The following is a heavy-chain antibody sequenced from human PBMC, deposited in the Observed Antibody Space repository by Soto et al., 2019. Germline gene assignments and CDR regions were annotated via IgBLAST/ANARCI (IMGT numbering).Heavy chain of an antibody. V-gene: IGHV3-74*01. D-gene: IGHD3-10*01. CDR3: IRDYGEPGSTNAFDI. J-gene: IGHJ3*02. CDR1: GFTFSSFW. CDR2: INGDGSGT. Sequence: PGGSLRLSCAASGFTFSSFWMHWFRQAPGEGLVWVSRINGDGSGTNYADFVEGRFTISRDNAKNTLYLQMSSLRAEDTAVYYCIRDYGEPGSTNAFDIWGQGTVVTVSS.